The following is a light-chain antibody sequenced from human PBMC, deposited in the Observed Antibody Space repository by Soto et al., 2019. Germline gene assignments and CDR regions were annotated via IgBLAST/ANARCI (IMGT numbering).Light chain of an antibody. CDR2: AAS. V-gene: IGKV1-12*01. Sequence: DIQMTQSPSSVSASVGDRVNSTCRSSEDISTWLAWYQQKPGKAPKLLIYAASSLQSGVPSRFSGSGSGTDFTLTISSLQPEDFATYYCQHADSFPLITFGQGIRLEIK. CDR3: QHADSFPLIT. CDR1: EDISTW. J-gene: IGKJ5*01.